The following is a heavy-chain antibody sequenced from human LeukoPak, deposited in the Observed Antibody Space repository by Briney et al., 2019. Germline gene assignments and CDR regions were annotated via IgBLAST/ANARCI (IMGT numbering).Heavy chain of an antibody. Sequence: SETLSLTCAVYGGSFSGYYWSWIRQPPGKGLEWIGEINHSGSTNYNPSLKSRVTISVDTSKNQFSLKLSSVTAADTAVYYCARPMVAWGQGTLVTVSS. V-gene: IGHV4-34*01. D-gene: IGHD3-10*01. J-gene: IGHJ5*02. CDR3: ARPMVA. CDR2: INHSGST. CDR1: GGSFSGYY.